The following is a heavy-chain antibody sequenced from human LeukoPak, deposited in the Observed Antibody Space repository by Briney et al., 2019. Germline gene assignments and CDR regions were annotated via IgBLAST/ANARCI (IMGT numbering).Heavy chain of an antibody. CDR2: IYPGDSDT. CDR3: ARDGYSSGFAFDI. J-gene: IGHJ3*02. Sequence: RGESLKISCKGSGYSITNYWIAWVRQMPGKGLEWMGIIYPGDSDTRYSPSFQGQVTISADKSISTAYLQWSSLKASDTAMYYCARDGYSSGFAFDIWGQGTMVTVSS. D-gene: IGHD6-19*01. CDR1: GYSITNYW. V-gene: IGHV5-51*01.